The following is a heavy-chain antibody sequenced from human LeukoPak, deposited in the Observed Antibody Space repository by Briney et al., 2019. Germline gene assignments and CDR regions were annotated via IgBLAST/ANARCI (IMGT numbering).Heavy chain of an antibody. CDR1: RFTFSSYA. Sequence: GGSLRLSCAASRFTFSSYAMTWVRQPPGKGLEWVAAISGSGGTTYYADFAKGRFSISRDNSENTLYLQMYSLRAEDTAVYYCASRGYNYDYVDYWGQGTLVTVFS. D-gene: IGHD5-18*01. V-gene: IGHV3-23*01. CDR2: ISGSGGTT. J-gene: IGHJ4*02. CDR3: ASRGYNYDYVDY.